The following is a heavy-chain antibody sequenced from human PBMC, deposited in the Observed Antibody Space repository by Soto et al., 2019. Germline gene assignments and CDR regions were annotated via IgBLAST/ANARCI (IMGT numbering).Heavy chain of an antibody. CDR1: GFTFSSYA. CDR3: ARALGYCSGGTCYGYYYYVMDV. D-gene: IGHD2-15*01. J-gene: IGHJ6*02. CDR2: ISGSGGTT. V-gene: IGHV3-23*01. Sequence: GGSLRLSCAVSGFTFSSYAMSWVRQAPGKGLEWVSGISGSGGTTYYADVAKGRFTISRDNSKNTLYLQMNSLRAEDTAVYYCARALGYCSGGTCYGYYYYVMDVWGQGTTVTVSS.